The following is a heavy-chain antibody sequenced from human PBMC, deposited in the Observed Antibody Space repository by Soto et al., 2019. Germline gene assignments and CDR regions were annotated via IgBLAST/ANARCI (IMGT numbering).Heavy chain of an antibody. V-gene: IGHV1-2*02. J-gene: IGHJ4*02. CDR1: GYTFIAYH. Sequence: QVQLVQSGAEAKKPGASVKVSCKASGYTFIAYHIHWLRQAPGQGLEWMGWINPNSGGTNYAQEFQDRVIMTRDTSIRTDYMELRRMTYDETAMYYCAKDHGSVWYEEFDYWGKGTLVIVSP. CDR3: AKDHGSVWYEEFDY. CDR2: INPNSGGT. D-gene: IGHD6-19*01.